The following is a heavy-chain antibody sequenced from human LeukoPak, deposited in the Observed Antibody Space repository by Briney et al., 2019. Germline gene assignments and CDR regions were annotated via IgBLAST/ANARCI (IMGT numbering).Heavy chain of an antibody. J-gene: IGHJ4*02. CDR2: IKQDGSKK. Sequence: GGSLRLSCVASGFPFSSYWMTWVRQAPGKGLEWVANIKQDGSKKSYVDSVKGRFTISRDNAKNSLYLQTNSLRAEDTAIYYCTRVGYIDEGIDYWGQGTLVTVSS. D-gene: IGHD5-24*01. V-gene: IGHV3-7*04. CDR3: TRVGYIDEGIDY. CDR1: GFPFSSYW.